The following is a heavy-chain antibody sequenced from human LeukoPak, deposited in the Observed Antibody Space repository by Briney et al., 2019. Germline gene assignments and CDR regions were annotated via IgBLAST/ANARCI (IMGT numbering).Heavy chain of an antibody. J-gene: IGHJ4*02. CDR2: ISYDGSNK. CDR1: GFTFSSYG. V-gene: IGHV3-30*18. Sequence: GGSLRLSCAASGFTFSSYGMRWVRQAPGKGLEWVEVISYDGSNKYYADSVKGRFTISRDNSKNTLYLQMNSLRAEDTAVYYCAKGQKGSGSYSDYWGQGTLVTVSS. D-gene: IGHD3-10*01. CDR3: AKGQKGSGSYSDY.